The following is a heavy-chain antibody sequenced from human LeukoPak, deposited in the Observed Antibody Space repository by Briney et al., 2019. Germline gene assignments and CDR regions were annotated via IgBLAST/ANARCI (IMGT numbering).Heavy chain of an antibody. Sequence: SETLSLTCTVSGGSISSSTYYWGWIRQPPGKGLEWIGTMYYSGTTYYNPSLKSRVTMSVDTSKNQFSLKLSSVTAADTAVYYCARLMEYCTTTTCRPGYFDFWGQGTLVTVSS. J-gene: IGHJ4*02. CDR3: ARLMEYCTTTTCRPGYFDF. D-gene: IGHD2-2*01. CDR2: MYYSGTT. CDR1: GGSISSSTYY. V-gene: IGHV4-39*01.